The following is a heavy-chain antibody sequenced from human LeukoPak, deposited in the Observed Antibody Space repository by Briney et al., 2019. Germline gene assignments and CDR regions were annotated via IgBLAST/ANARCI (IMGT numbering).Heavy chain of an antibody. CDR1: GGSISSYY. Sequence: SETLSLTCTVSGGSISSYYWSWIRQPPGKGLEWLGYIYDSGSTNYNPSLKSRITISVDTSKNQFSLKLSSVTAADTAVYYCARVGGTNYYYYGMDVWGQGTTVTVSS. CDR2: IYDSGST. J-gene: IGHJ6*02. D-gene: IGHD1-1*01. CDR3: ARVGGTNYYYYGMDV. V-gene: IGHV4-59*01.